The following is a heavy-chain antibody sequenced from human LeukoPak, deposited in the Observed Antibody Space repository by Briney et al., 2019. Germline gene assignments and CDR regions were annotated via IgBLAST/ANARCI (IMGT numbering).Heavy chain of an antibody. CDR3: ARGRPLRFGELVYYFDY. D-gene: IGHD3-10*01. J-gene: IGHJ4*02. CDR1: GGSFSGYY. Sequence: PSETLSLTCAVYGGSFSGYYWSWIRQPPGKGLEWIGEINHSGSTNYNPSLTSRVTISVDTSKNQFSLKLSSVTAADTAVYYCARGRPLRFGELVYYFDYWGQGTLVTVSS. V-gene: IGHV4-34*01. CDR2: INHSGST.